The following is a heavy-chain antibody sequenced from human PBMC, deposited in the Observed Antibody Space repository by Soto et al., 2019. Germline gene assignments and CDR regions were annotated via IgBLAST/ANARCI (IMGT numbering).Heavy chain of an antibody. CDR2: ISGDGSNK. V-gene: IGHV3-48*03. D-gene: IGHD3-16*01. J-gene: IGHJ5*02. CDR1: GFTFSSYG. Sequence: SGGSLRLSCAVSGFTFSSYGMHWVRQAPGQGLEWVSYISGDGSNKYSADSVKGRFTISRDNATNSLHLQMNNLRAEDTAVYYCARLPFPWGWFDPWGQGTLVTVSS. CDR3: ARLPFPWGWFDP.